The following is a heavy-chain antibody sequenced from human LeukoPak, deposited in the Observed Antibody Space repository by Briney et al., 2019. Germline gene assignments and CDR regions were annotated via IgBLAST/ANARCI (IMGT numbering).Heavy chain of an antibody. Sequence: GRSLRLSCAASGFTFSSYGMHWVRQAPGKGLEWVALISYDGTNKYYADSVKGRFTISRDNSKNTLYLQMNSLRAEDTAVYYCVKESGRIVFDYWGQGTLVTVSS. J-gene: IGHJ4*02. CDR3: VKESGRIVFDY. D-gene: IGHD3-10*01. CDR1: GFTFSSYG. V-gene: IGHV3-30*18. CDR2: ISYDGTNK.